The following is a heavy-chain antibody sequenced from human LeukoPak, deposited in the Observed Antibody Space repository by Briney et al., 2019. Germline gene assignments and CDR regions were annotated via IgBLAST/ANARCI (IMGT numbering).Heavy chain of an antibody. CDR3: ARRLVGAPYFFDY. CDR1: GYSFTDLY. J-gene: IGHJ4*02. CDR2: VNTKIEAT. D-gene: IGHD1-26*01. Sequence: GASVKVSCKASGYSFTDLYIHWVRQVPGQGLEWMGWVNTKIEATHYPPKFQGRVTMTSDTSINTVYMEMSSLTSDDSGLYYCARRLVGAPYFFDYWGQGALVTVSS. V-gene: IGHV1-2*02.